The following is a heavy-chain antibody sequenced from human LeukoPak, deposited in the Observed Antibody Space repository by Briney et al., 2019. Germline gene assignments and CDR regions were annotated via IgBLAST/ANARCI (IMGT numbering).Heavy chain of an antibody. CDR2: INPYSGGT. CDR3: ATLYSGSFDY. CDR1: GYTFTSYG. D-gene: IGHD1-26*01. J-gene: IGHJ4*02. Sequence: GASVKVSCKASGYTFTSYGISWVRQAPGQGLEWMGWINPYSGGTNYAQKFQGRVTMTRDTSISTAFMELSSLRSDDPAVYYCATLYSGSFDYWGQGTLVTVSS. V-gene: IGHV1-2*02.